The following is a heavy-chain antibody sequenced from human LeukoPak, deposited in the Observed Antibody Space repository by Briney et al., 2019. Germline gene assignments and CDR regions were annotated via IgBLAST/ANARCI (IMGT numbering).Heavy chain of an antibody. D-gene: IGHD5-24*01. Sequence: GASVKVSCKASRYTFTGYYMHWVRQAPGQGLEWMGWINPNSGGTNYAQKFQGWVTMTRDTSISTAYMELSRLRSDDTAVYYCARAGTVEMTPLDYWGQGTLVTVSS. CDR1: RYTFTGYY. CDR3: ARAGTVEMTPLDY. CDR2: INPNSGGT. J-gene: IGHJ4*02. V-gene: IGHV1-2*04.